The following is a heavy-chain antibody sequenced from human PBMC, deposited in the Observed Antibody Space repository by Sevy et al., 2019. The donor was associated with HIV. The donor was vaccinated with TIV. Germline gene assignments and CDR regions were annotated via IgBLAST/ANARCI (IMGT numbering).Heavy chain of an antibody. CDR1: GFTFSAYW. D-gene: IGHD3-3*01. CDR3: ARVIFGAYYFDY. Sequence: GGSLRLSCAASGFTFSAYWMSWVRQAPGKGLEWVATMKQDGSEKYYVDSVKGRLTISRDNAKNSLYLQVNSLRAEDTAVYYCARVIFGAYYFDYWGQGTLVTVSS. J-gene: IGHJ4*02. V-gene: IGHV3-7*01. CDR2: MKQDGSEK.